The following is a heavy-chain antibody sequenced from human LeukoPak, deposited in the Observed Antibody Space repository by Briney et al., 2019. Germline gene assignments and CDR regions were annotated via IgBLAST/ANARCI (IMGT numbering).Heavy chain of an antibody. CDR2: ISDSRST. J-gene: IGHJ3*02. V-gene: IGHV4-59*01. CDR1: GGSISSYY. CDR3: ARGGSYFLIDAFEI. D-gene: IGHD3-10*01. Sequence: PSETLSLTCTVSGGSISSYYWSWIRQPPGKGLEWIGYISDSRSTNSNPSLKSRVTTSVITTKNQFTLTLSSVTAADTAEYYGARGGSYFLIDAFEIGGLGTMVTVTS.